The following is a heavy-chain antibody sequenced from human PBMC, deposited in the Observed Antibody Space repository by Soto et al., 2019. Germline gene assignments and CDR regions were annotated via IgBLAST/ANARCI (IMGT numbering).Heavy chain of an antibody. V-gene: IGHV4-59*11. CDR1: RFTISGHA. J-gene: IGHJ5*02. D-gene: IGHD6-19*01. CDR3: ARGGISVLYNSFDP. CDR2: IYYSGNT. Sequence: GSLRLSCAASRFTISGHAMHWVRQAPGKGLEWIGSIYYSGNTNYNPSLRSRVTISVDTSKNQFSLNLSSVTAADTAVYYCARGGISVLYNSFDPWGQGTLVTVSS.